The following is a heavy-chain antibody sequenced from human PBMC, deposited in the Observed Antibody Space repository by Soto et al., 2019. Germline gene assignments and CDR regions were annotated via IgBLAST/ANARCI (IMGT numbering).Heavy chain of an antibody. CDR2: ISGSGGST. J-gene: IGHJ4*02. V-gene: IGHV3-23*01. D-gene: IGHD3-10*01. CDR1: GFTFSSYA. Sequence: GGSLRLSCAASGFTFSSYAMSWVRQAPGKGLEWVSAISGSGGSTYYADSVKGRFTISRDNSKNTLYLQMNSLRAEDTAVYYCAKDWSSLDYYGSGSYVYWGQGTLVTVS. CDR3: AKDWSSLDYYGSGSYVY.